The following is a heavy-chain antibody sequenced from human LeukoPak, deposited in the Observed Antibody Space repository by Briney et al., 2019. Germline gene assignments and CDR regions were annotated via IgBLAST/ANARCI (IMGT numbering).Heavy chain of an antibody. CDR2: IIPIFGTA. J-gene: IGHJ4*02. Sequence: SVKVSCKASGGTFSSYAISWVRQAPGQGLEWMGRIIPIFGTASYAQKFQGRVTITTDESTSTAYMELSSLRSEDTAVYYCARGLTEGAGTTGDDYWGQGTLVTVSS. D-gene: IGHD1-1*01. CDR3: ARGLTEGAGTTGDDY. CDR1: GGTFSSYA. V-gene: IGHV1-69*05.